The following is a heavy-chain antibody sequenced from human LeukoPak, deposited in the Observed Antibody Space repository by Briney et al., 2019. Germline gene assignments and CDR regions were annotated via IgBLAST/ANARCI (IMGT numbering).Heavy chain of an antibody. J-gene: IGHJ5*02. V-gene: IGHV4-39*07. CDR2: IYYSGST. Sequence: SETLSLTCTVSGGSISSSSYYWGWIRQPPGKGLEWIGSIYYSGSTYYNPSLKSRVTISVDTSKNQFSLKLSSVTAADTAVYYCARVRCSGGSCRAYNWFDPWGQGTLVTVSS. D-gene: IGHD2-15*01. CDR1: GGSISSSSYY. CDR3: ARVRCSGGSCRAYNWFDP.